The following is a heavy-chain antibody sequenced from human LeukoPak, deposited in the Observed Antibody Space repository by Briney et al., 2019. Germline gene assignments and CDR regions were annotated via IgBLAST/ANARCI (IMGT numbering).Heavy chain of an antibody. CDR3: ARGVAGYGPYDY. V-gene: IGHV4-59*01. CDR2: MYYSGST. Sequence: PETLSLTCTVSGDSIGTYYWSWIRQPPGKGLEWIGYMYYSGSTNYNPSLKSRVTISLDTPKNQFSLRLNSVTAADTAVYYCARGVAGYGPYDYWGQGTLVTVSS. J-gene: IGHJ4*02. CDR1: GDSIGTYY. D-gene: IGHD5-12*01.